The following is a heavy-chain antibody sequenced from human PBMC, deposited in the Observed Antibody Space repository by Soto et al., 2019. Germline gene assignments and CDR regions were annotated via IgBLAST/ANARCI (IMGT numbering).Heavy chain of an antibody. V-gene: IGHV3-30-3*01. CDR2: ISYDGSNK. CDR1: GFTFSSYA. CDR3: ARDNDSSGYGYFDY. J-gene: IGHJ4*02. Sequence: GGSLRLSCAASGFTFSSYAMHWVRQAPGKGLEWVAVISYDGSNKYYADSVKGRFTISRDNSKNTLYLQMNSLRAEDTAVYYCARDNDSSGYGYFDYWGQGTLVTVSS. D-gene: IGHD3-22*01.